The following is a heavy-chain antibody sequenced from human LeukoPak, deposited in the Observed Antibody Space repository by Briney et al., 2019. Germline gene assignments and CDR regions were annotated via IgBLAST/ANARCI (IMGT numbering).Heavy chain of an antibody. V-gene: IGHV3-30*04. D-gene: IGHD1-26*01. Sequence: GRSLRLSCAASGFTFSSYAMHWVRQAPGKGLEWVAVISYDGSNKYYADSVKGRFTISRDNSKNTLYLQMNSLRVEDTAVYYCAKGRTLVGGSTRSYDYWGQGTLVTVSS. CDR1: GFTFSSYA. CDR3: AKGRTLVGGSTRSYDY. CDR2: ISYDGSNK. J-gene: IGHJ4*02.